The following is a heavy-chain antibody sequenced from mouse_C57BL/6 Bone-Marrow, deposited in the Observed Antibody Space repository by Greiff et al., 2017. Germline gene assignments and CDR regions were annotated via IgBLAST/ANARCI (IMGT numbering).Heavy chain of an antibody. CDR3: ARGEDLSGSSLGY. CDR2: ISYDGSN. J-gene: IGHJ2*01. Sequence: EVQLQESGPGLVKPSPSLSLTCSVTGYSITSGYYWNWIRQFPGNKLEWMGYISYDGSNNYNPSLKNRISITRDTSKNQFFLKLNSVTTEDTATYYCARGEDLSGSSLGYWGQGTTLTVSS. D-gene: IGHD1-1*01. CDR1: GYSITSGYY. V-gene: IGHV3-6*01.